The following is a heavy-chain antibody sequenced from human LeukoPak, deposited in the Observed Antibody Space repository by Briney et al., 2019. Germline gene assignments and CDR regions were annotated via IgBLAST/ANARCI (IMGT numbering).Heavy chain of an antibody. CDR3: ARGPRASSGWYTGRPHPVYYYYYYGMDV. CDR1: GGSFSGYY. V-gene: IGHV4-34*01. Sequence: SETLSLTCAVYGGSFSGYYWSWIRQPPGKGLEWIGEINHSGSTNYNPSLKSRVTISVDTSKNQFSLKLSSVTAADTAVYYCARGPRASSGWYTGRPHPVYYYYYYGMDVWGQGTTVTVSS. D-gene: IGHD6-19*01. CDR2: INHSGST. J-gene: IGHJ6*02.